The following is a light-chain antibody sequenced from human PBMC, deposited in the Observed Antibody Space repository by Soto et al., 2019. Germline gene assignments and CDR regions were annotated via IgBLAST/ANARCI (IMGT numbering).Light chain of an antibody. V-gene: IGLV1-40*01. CDR2: GNT. Sequence: QLVLTQPPSVSGAPGQRVTISCTGSSSNIGAGYDVHWYQQLPGTAPKLLVHGNTDRPSGVPDRFSGSKSGTSASLAITGLQAEDEADYYCQSYDSSLSGWLFGGGTQLTVL. J-gene: IGLJ7*01. CDR1: SSNIGAGYD. CDR3: QSYDSSLSGWL.